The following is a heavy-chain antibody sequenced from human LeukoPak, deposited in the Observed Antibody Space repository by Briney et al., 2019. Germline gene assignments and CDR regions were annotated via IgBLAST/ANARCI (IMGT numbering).Heavy chain of an antibody. J-gene: IGHJ4*02. Sequence: PSGTLSLTCAVSGVSISSSNWWSWVRQPPGKGLEWIGEIYHSGSTNYNPSLKSRVTISVDTSKNQFSLKLSSVTAADTAVYYCAVFSYSSSSGGEFDYWGQGTLVTVSS. V-gene: IGHV4-4*02. CDR3: AVFSYSSSSGGEFDY. CDR2: IYHSGST. CDR1: GVSISSSNW. D-gene: IGHD6-13*01.